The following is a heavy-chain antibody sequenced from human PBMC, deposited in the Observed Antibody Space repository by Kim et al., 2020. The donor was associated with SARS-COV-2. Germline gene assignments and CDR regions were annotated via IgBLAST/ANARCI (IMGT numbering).Heavy chain of an antibody. CDR1: GFTFSSYS. CDR3: ARGYCSGGSCYEPDLGPDYYYYYGMDV. Sequence: GGSLRLSCAASGFTFSSYSMNWVRQAPGKGLEWVSSISSSSSYIYYADSVKGRFTISRDNAKNSLYLQMNSLRAEDTAVYYCARGYCSGGSCYEPDLGPDYYYYYGMDVWGQGTTVTVSS. V-gene: IGHV3-21*01. D-gene: IGHD2-15*01. J-gene: IGHJ6*02. CDR2: ISSSSSYI.